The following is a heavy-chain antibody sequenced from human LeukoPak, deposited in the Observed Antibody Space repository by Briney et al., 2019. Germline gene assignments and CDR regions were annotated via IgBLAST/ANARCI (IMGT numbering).Heavy chain of an antibody. Sequence: GASVKVSCKASGYTFTNYDINWVRQATGQGLEWMGWMSPNSGNTGYAQKFQGRVTITRNSATTTAYMEMSSARSADTGVFYCLGGESFDYWGQGTLVTVSS. J-gene: IGHJ4*02. D-gene: IGHD3-16*01. CDR2: MSPNSGNT. CDR3: LGGESFDY. CDR1: GYTFTNYD. V-gene: IGHV1-8*03.